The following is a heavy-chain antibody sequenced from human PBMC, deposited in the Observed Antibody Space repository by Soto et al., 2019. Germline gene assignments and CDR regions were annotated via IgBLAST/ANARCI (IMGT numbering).Heavy chain of an antibody. CDR1: GGSISSYY. Sequence: SETLSLTCTVSGGSISSYYWSWIRQPPGKGLEWIGYIYYSGSTNYNPSLKSRVTISVDTSKNQFSLKLSSVTAADTAVYYCARWSASGRFDPWGQGTLVTVSS. V-gene: IGHV4-59*01. CDR3: ARWSASGRFDP. J-gene: IGHJ5*02. D-gene: IGHD1-26*01. CDR2: IYYSGST.